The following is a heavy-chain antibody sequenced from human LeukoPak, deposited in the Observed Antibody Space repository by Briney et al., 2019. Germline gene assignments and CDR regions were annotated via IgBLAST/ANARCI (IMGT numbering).Heavy chain of an antibody. J-gene: IGHJ6*03. V-gene: IGHV4-59*12. CDR1: GGSISGWY. D-gene: IGHD2-8*01. CDR3: ARTPDFTKRRLYSYMDV. CDR2: IYGSGYT. Sequence: SETLSLTCTVSGGSISGWYGSWIRQPPGKGLEWIGYIYGSGYTNYNPSLKSRVTMSIDTSKNHFSLKLTSVTAADTAVYYCARTPDFTKRRLYSYMDVWGKGTTVTVSS.